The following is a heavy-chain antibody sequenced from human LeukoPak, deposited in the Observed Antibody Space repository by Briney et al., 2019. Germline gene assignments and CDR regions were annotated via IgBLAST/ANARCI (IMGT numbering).Heavy chain of an antibody. J-gene: IGHJ4*02. CDR2: IWYDGTNK. V-gene: IGHV3-33*01. CDR3: ARDGRSDWDFDY. D-gene: IGHD2-21*01. Sequence: PGGSLRLSCAASGFTFSSYGMHWVRQAPGKGLEWVAVIWYDGTNKYYADSVKGRFTISRDNSKNTLHLQMNSLRAEDTAMYYCARDGRSDWDFDYWGQGTLVTVSS. CDR1: GFTFSSYG.